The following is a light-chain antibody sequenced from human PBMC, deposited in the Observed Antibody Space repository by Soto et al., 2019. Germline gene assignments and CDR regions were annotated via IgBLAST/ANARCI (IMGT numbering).Light chain of an antibody. Sequence: QSALTQPPSASGSPGQSVTISCTGTSSDVGSYNYVSWYQQYPGKAPKLMIYEVTKRPSGVPDRFSGSNSGNTASLTVAGLQAEDEADYYCTSNAGSNNHVFGPGTKLTVL. CDR1: SSDVGSYNY. CDR2: EVT. V-gene: IGLV2-8*01. J-gene: IGLJ1*01. CDR3: TSNAGSNNHV.